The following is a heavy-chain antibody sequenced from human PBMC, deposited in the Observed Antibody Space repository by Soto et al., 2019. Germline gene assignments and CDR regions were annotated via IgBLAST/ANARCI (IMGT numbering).Heavy chain of an antibody. Sequence: QVQLQESGPGLVKPSETLSLTCTVSGGSISSYYWSWIRQPAGKGLEWIGRICTSGSTNYNPSLKSRVTMSVDTSKNQFSLKLSSVTAADTAVYYCARALYASYYDFWSGYSPAGWFDPWGQGTLVTVSS. CDR3: ARALYASYYDFWSGYSPAGWFDP. CDR2: ICTSGST. J-gene: IGHJ5*02. V-gene: IGHV4-4*07. CDR1: GGSISSYY. D-gene: IGHD3-3*01.